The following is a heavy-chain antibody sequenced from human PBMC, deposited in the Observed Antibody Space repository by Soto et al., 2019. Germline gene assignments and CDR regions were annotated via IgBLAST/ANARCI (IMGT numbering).Heavy chain of an antibody. Sequence: PGESLKISCKGSGYSFTSYWIGWVRQMPGKGLEWMGIIYPGDSDTRYSPSFQGQVTISADKSISTAYLQWSSLKASDTAMYYCARIQGLCGGDCRRDAFDIWGQGTMVTVSS. V-gene: IGHV5-51*01. CDR2: IYPGDSDT. CDR1: GYSFTSYW. J-gene: IGHJ3*02. D-gene: IGHD2-21*02. CDR3: ARIQGLCGGDCRRDAFDI.